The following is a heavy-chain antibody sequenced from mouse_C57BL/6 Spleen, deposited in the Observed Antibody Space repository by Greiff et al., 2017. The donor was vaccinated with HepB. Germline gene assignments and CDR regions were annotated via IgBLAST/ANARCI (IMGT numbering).Heavy chain of an antibody. CDR1: GYAFSSYW. D-gene: IGHD1-1*01. J-gene: IGHJ1*03. Sequence: QVQLKQSGAELVKPGASVKISCKASGYAFSSYWMNWVKQRPGKGLEWIGQIYPGDGDTNYNGKFKGKATLTADKSSSTAYMQLSSLTSEDSAVYFCASRISITTVVATDWYFDVWGTGTTVTVSS. V-gene: IGHV1-80*01. CDR3: ASRISITTVVATDWYFDV. CDR2: IYPGDGDT.